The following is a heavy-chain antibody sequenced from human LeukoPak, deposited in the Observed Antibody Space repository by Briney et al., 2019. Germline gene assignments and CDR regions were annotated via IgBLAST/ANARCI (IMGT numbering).Heavy chain of an antibody. J-gene: IGHJ3*02. Sequence: SETLSLTCTVSGDSISGYYWSWIRQPPGKGLEWIGYIYYTGTINDNPSLTSRVTISVDTSKNQFSLNLTSVTAADTAVYYCARHGGRIQLWLPAAFDIWGQGRMDTVSS. CDR3: ARHGGRIQLWLPAAFDI. CDR1: GDSISGYY. D-gene: IGHD5-18*01. V-gene: IGHV4-59*08. CDR2: IYYTGTI.